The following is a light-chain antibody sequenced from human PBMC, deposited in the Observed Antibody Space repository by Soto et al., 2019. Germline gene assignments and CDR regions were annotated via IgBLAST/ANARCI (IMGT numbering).Light chain of an antibody. CDR1: QSIGIH. CDR2: EGS. V-gene: IGKV3-15*01. J-gene: IGKJ1*01. CDR3: HQYNDWPRT. Sequence: EIVMTQSPATLSVSPGERATLSCRASQSIGIHLAWYQQKPVQAPSLLIYEGSTSATGGPARLSGSGSGTDFTLTISSLQSADFAVYSCHQYNDWPRTFGQGTKVEIK.